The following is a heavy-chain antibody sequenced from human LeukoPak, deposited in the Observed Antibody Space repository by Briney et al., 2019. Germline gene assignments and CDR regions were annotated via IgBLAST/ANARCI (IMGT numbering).Heavy chain of an antibody. Sequence: SETLSLTCAVYGGSFSGYYWSWIRQPPGKGLEWIREINHSGSTNYNPSLKSRVTISVDTSKNQFSLKLSSVTAADTAVYYCARFAFRFRAIVVVPAAISMDVWGQGTTVTVSS. V-gene: IGHV4-34*01. CDR3: ARFAFRFRAIVVVPAAISMDV. J-gene: IGHJ6*02. CDR2: INHSGST. D-gene: IGHD2-2*01. CDR1: GGSFSGYY.